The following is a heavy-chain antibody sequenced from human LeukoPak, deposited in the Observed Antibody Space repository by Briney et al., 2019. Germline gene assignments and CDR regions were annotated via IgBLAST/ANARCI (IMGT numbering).Heavy chain of an antibody. D-gene: IGHD2-2*01. J-gene: IGHJ4*02. CDR3: ARPSHYRSSTTCPFGY. V-gene: IGHV1-69*05. CDR2: IIPIFGTA. Sequence: VATVKLSCTASGGAFSSYAISCVRPAPGQGLECMGGIIPIFGTANYAQNFQGRVTITTDESTSTAYMERSSLRSADTAGYYFARPSHYRSSTTCPFGYWGQGTLGTVSP. CDR1: GGAFSSYA.